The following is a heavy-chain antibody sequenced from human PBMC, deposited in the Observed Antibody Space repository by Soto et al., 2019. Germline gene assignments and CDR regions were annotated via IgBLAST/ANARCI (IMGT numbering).Heavy chain of an antibody. D-gene: IGHD4-17*01. CDR2: IYYSGST. J-gene: IGHJ4*02. CDR1: GDSISSYY. V-gene: IGHV4-59*08. CDR3: ARWSDYGDYFDY. Sequence: SETLSLTCTVSGDSISSYYWSWIRQPPGKGLEWIGYIYYSGSTNYNPSLKSRVTISVDTSKNQFSLKLSSVTAADTAIYYCARWSDYGDYFDYWGQGTLVTVSS.